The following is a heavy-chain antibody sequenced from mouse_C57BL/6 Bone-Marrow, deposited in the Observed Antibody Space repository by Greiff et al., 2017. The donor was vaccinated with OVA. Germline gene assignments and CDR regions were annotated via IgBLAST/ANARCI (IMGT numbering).Heavy chain of an antibody. D-gene: IGHD1-1*01. CDR1: GYSFTDYN. V-gene: IGHV1-39*01. Sequence: VQLQQSGPELVKPGASVKISCKASGYSFTDYNMNWVKQSNGKSLEWIGVINPNYGTTSYNQKFKGKATLTVDQSSSTAYMQLNSLTSEDSAVYYGARWGYGSSYQYFDVWGTGTTVTVAS. CDR3: ARWGYGSSYQYFDV. CDR2: INPNYGTT. J-gene: IGHJ1*03.